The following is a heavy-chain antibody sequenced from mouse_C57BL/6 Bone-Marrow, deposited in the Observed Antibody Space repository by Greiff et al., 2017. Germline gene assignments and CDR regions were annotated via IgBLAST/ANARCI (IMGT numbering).Heavy chain of an antibody. CDR2: INPDSSTI. Sequence: AASGIDFSRYWMSWVRRAPGKGLEWIGEINPDSSTINYAPSLKDKFIISRDNAKNTLYLQMSKVRSEDTALYYCARPPYYPLRVGYAMDYWGQGTSVTVSS. CDR1: GIDFSRYW. V-gene: IGHV4-1*01. J-gene: IGHJ4*01. D-gene: IGHD2-10*01. CDR3: ARPPYYPLRVGYAMDY.